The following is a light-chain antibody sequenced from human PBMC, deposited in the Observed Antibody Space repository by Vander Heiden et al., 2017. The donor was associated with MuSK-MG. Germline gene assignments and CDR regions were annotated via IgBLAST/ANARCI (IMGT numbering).Light chain of an antibody. V-gene: IGKV1-39*01. J-gene: IGKJ5*01. CDR1: QSISSY. Sequence: DIQMTQSPSSLSASVGDRVTITCRASQSISSYLNWYQQKPGKAPKLLIYAASSLQSGVPSRCSGSGSGTDFTLTISSLQPEDFATYYCQQSDSTPITFGQGTRLEIK. CDR3: QQSDSTPIT. CDR2: AAS.